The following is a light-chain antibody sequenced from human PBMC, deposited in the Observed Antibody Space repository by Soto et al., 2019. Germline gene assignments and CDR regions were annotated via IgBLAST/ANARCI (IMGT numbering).Light chain of an antibody. CDR3: AAWDDSLNGPV. CDR1: SSNIGSNT. CDR2: SNN. Sequence: VLSQPPSASWTPGQRVTISCSGSSSNIGSNTVNWYQQLPGTAPKLLIYSNNQRPSGVPDRFPGSKSGTSASLAISGLQSEDEADYYCAAWDDSLNGPVFGGGTQLTVL. J-gene: IGLJ3*02. V-gene: IGLV1-44*01.